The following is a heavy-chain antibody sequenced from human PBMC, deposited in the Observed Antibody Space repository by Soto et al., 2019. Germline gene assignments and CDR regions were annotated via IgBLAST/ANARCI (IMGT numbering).Heavy chain of an antibody. Sequence: QMQLVESGGGVVQPGRSLRLSCAASGFTFSNYAMHWVRQAPGKGLECVAVISYNGGNRFYRDYVKGRFTISRDNSKNTVHLQIDSLRYEDAAVYYCARGDREDTAVVIGVRPGEYGVDVWGQGTTVTVSS. CDR3: ARGDREDTAVVIGVRPGEYGVDV. D-gene: IGHD2-15*01. J-gene: IGHJ6*02. V-gene: IGHV3-30*04. CDR1: GFTFSNYA. CDR2: ISYNGGNR.